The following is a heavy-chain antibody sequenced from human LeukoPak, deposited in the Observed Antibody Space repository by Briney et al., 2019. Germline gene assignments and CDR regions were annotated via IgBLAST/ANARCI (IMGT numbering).Heavy chain of an antibody. CDR3: ASTFGTSYRLFDY. D-gene: IGHD3-16*02. J-gene: IGHJ4*02. Sequence: SETLSLTCTVSGGSISSYYWSWIRQPPGKGLEWIGYIYYSGSTNYNPSLKSRVTISVDTSKNQFSLKLSSVTAADTAVYYCASTFGTSYRLFDYWGQGTLVTVSS. CDR2: IYYSGST. V-gene: IGHV4-59*08. CDR1: GGSISSYY.